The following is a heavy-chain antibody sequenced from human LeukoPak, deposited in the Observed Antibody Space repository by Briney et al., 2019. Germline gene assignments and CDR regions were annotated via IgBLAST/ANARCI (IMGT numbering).Heavy chain of an antibody. V-gene: IGHV3-21*01. CDR2: ISVRSNYI. CDR3: VRLRRNSDTSGFYYYYDF. Sequence: GGSLRLSCAASGYTFSSYSINWVRQAPGKGLEWVSSISVRSNYIYYADSVRGRFRISRDDAWDSLYLQMNSLRAEDTAVYYCVRLRRNSDTSGFYYYYDFWGQGTLVTVSS. CDR1: GYTFSSYS. J-gene: IGHJ4*02. D-gene: IGHD3-22*01.